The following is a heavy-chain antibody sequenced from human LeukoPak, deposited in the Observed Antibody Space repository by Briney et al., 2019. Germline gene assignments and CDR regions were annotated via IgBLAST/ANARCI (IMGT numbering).Heavy chain of an antibody. CDR3: TKWSGFGDH. D-gene: IGHD3-3*01. V-gene: IGHV3-23*01. CDR1: GFTFSSNS. J-gene: IGHJ4*02. Sequence: GGSLRLSCAASGFTFSSNSMTWVRQPAGKGLEWVAGISGSGESTFYADSVKGRCTISRDNSTKTTYRQIARRIPEDTAVYYCTKWSGFGDHWGQGTRVSVSS. CDR2: ISGSGEST.